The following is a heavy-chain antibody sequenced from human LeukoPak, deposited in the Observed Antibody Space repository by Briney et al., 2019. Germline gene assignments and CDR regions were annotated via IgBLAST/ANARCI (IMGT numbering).Heavy chain of an antibody. V-gene: IGHV1-69*04. J-gene: IGHJ4*02. CDR3: ARGHSGSYHFDY. CDR2: IIPILGIA. CDR1: GGTFSSYA. D-gene: IGHD1-26*01. Sequence: CSVTVSCKASGGTFSSYAISWVRPAPGQGLEWMGRIIPILGIANYAQKFQGRVTITADKSTSTAYMELSSLRSEDTAVYYCARGHSGSYHFDYWGQGTLVTVSS.